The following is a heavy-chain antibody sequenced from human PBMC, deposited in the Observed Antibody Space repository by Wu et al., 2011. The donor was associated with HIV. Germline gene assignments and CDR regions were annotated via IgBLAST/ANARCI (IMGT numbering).Heavy chain of an antibody. D-gene: IGHD2-21*01. CDR1: GGTFSSHG. J-gene: IGHJ4*02. CDR2: IIGIFGTA. V-gene: IGHV1-69*06. Sequence: QVQLVQSGPEVKKPGSSVKVSCKASGGTFSSHGISWVRQAPGQGLEWMGGIIGIFGTAKYAQKFQGRVTITADKSTSTAYMELRSLRSEDTAVYHCARDFGGDEEYWGQGTLVTVSS. CDR3: ARDFGGDEEY.